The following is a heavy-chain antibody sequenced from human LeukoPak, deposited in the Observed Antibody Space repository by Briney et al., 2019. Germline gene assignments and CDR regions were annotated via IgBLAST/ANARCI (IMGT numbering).Heavy chain of an antibody. V-gene: IGHV3-48*01. CDR3: ARLPYCTGGSCYSGHY. Sequence: GGSLRLSCAASGFIFSTYSMSWVRQAPGKGLEWISYISSGSSTIHYADSVKGRFTISRDNAKNSLYLQMNSLRAEDTAVYYCARLPYCTGGSCYSGHYWGQGTLVTVSS. J-gene: IGHJ4*02. CDR1: GFIFSTYS. CDR2: ISSGSSTI. D-gene: IGHD2-15*01.